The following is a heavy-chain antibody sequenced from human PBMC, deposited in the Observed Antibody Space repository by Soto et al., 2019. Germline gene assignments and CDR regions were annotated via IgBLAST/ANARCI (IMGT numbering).Heavy chain of an antibody. CDR2: ISAYNGNT. J-gene: IGHJ4*02. Sequence: ASVKVSCKASGYTFTSYGISWVRQAPGQGLEWMGWISAYNGNTNYAQKLQGRVTMTTDTSTSTAYMELRSLRSDDTAVYYCARDPAPALYSSGWYAYRGQGTLVTVSS. V-gene: IGHV1-18*01. CDR1: GYTFTSYG. D-gene: IGHD6-19*01. CDR3: ARDPAPALYSSGWYAY.